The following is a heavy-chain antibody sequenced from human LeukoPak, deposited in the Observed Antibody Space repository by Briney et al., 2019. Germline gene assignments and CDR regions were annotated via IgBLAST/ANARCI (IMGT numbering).Heavy chain of an antibody. CDR2: ISYDGSNK. CDR3: ARDLSSGWYFDY. J-gene: IGHJ4*02. D-gene: IGHD6-19*01. Sequence: GGSLRLSCAASGFTFSSYAMHWVRQAPGKGLEWVAVISYDGSNKYYADSVKDRFTISRDNSKNTLYLQMNSLRAEDTAVYYCARDLSSGWYFDYWGQGTLVTVSS. CDR1: GFTFSSYA. V-gene: IGHV3-30*01.